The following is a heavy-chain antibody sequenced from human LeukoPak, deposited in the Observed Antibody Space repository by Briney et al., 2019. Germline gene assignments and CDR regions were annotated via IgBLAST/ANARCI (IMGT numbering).Heavy chain of an antibody. V-gene: IGHV3-48*03. Sequence: PGGSLRLSCAASGLTFSSFEMTWVRQAPGKGLEWLSYISTSGTTIYYADSVKGRFTISRDNAKNSLYLQMNSLRAEDTAVYYCARLDYSNYGAYYYYYMDVWGKGTTVTVSS. D-gene: IGHD4-11*01. CDR3: ARLDYSNYGAYYYYYMDV. J-gene: IGHJ6*03. CDR2: ISTSGTTI. CDR1: GLTFSSFE.